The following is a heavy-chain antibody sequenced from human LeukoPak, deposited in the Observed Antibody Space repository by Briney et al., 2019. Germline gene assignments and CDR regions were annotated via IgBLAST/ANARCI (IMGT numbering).Heavy chain of an antibody. CDR1: GGSISSGGYY. Sequence: SETPSLTCTVSGGSISSGGYYWSWIRQHPGKGLEWIGYIYYSGSTYYNPSLKSRVTISVDTSKNQFSLKLSSVTAADTAVYYCARYSSSLSFDYWGQGTLVTVSS. CDR2: IYYSGST. CDR3: ARYSSSLSFDY. J-gene: IGHJ4*02. V-gene: IGHV4-31*03. D-gene: IGHD6-6*01.